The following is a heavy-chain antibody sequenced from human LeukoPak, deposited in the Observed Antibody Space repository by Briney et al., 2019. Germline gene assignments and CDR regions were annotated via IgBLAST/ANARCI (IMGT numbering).Heavy chain of an antibody. V-gene: IGHV3-21*01. CDR3: ARTIYYYESTSYFSDAFDV. Sequence: GSLVLSCAATGFTLSGHSMNWVRPAPGKGLDWVSSISPTSAYIYYQDSVKGRFTISRDDAKNSLYLEMDSLRAEDTAVYYCARTIYYYESTSYFSDAFDVWGQGTMVTVSS. D-gene: IGHD3-22*01. J-gene: IGHJ3*01. CDR2: ISPTSAYI. CDR1: GFTLSGHS.